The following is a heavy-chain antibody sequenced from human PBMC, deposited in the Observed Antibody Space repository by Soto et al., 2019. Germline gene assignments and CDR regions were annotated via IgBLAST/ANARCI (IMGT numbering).Heavy chain of an antibody. Sequence: GASVKVSCKASGGTFSSYAISWVRQAPGQGLEWMGGIIPIFGTANYAQKFQGRVAITADKSTSTAYMELSSLRSEDTAVYYCARDTDLEAMPYYDSSGSLDYWGQGTLVTVSS. CDR2: IIPIFGTA. J-gene: IGHJ4*02. CDR1: GGTFSSYA. V-gene: IGHV1-69*06. D-gene: IGHD3-22*01. CDR3: ARDTDLEAMPYYDSSGSLDY.